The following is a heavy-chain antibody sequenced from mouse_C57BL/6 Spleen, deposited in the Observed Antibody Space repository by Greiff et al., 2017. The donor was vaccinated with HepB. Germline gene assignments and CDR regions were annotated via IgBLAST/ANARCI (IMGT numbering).Heavy chain of an antibody. Sequence: QVQLQQPGAELVKPGASVKLSCKASGYTFTSYWMHWVKQRPGQGLEWIGMIHPNSGSTNYNEKFKSKATLTVDKSSSTAYMQLSSLTSEDSAVYYCARESVTPTMDYWGQGTSVTVSS. CDR2: IHPNSGST. V-gene: IGHV1-64*01. D-gene: IGHD2-12*01. CDR3: ARESVTPTMDY. CDR1: GYTFTSYW. J-gene: IGHJ4*01.